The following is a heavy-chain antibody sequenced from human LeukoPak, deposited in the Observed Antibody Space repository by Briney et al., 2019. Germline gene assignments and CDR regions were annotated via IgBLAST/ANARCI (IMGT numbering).Heavy chain of an antibody. V-gene: IGHV4-34*01. CDR1: GGSFSGYY. D-gene: IGHD5-12*01. J-gene: IGHJ4*02. CDR2: INHSGST. Sequence: SETLSLTCAVYGGSFSGYYWSWIRQPPGKGLEWIGEINHSGSTNYNPSLKSRVTISVGTSKNQFSLKLSSVTAADTAVYYCARGPVDIVATFYFDYWGQGTLVTVSS. CDR3: ARGPVDIVATFYFDY.